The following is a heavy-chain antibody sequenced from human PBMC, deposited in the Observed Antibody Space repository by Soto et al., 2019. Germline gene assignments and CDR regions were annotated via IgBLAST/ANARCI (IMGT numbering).Heavy chain of an antibody. Sequence: GGSLRLSCAASGFTFSSYGMHWVRQAPGKXLEWVAVIWYDGSNKYYADSVKGRFTISRDNSKNTLYLQMNSLRAEDTAVYYCARSGGYCSSTSCYTDGMDVWGQGTTVTVSS. CDR2: IWYDGSNK. CDR1: GFTFSSYG. J-gene: IGHJ6*02. D-gene: IGHD2-2*02. CDR3: ARSGGYCSSTSCYTDGMDV. V-gene: IGHV3-33*01.